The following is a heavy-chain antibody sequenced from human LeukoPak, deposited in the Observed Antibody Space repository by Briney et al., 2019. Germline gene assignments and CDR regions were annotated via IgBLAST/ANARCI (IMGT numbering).Heavy chain of an antibody. Sequence: ASVKVSCKASGYTFTSYDINWVRQATGQGLEWMGIINPSGGSTSYAQKFQGRVTMTRDTSTSTVYMELSSLRSEDTAVYYCARRSMAYGDYFWFDPWGQGTLVTVSS. V-gene: IGHV1-46*01. J-gene: IGHJ5*02. CDR3: ARRSMAYGDYFWFDP. D-gene: IGHD3-22*01. CDR1: GYTFTSYD. CDR2: INPSGGST.